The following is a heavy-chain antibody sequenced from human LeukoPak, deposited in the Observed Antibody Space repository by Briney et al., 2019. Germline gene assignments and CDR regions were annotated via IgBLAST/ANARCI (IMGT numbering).Heavy chain of an antibody. D-gene: IGHD3-3*01. V-gene: IGHV3-23*01. Sequence: GGSLRLSCAASGFTFSSYVMSWVRQAPGKGLEWVSTISGSGGSTYYADSVKGRFTISRDNPKNTLSLQMNSLRAEDTAVYYCARGSAYADFWGQGTLVTVSS. J-gene: IGHJ4*02. CDR3: ARGSAYADF. CDR1: GFTFSSYV. CDR2: ISGSGGST.